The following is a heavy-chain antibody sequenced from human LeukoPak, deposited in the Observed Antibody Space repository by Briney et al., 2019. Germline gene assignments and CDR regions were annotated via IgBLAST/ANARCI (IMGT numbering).Heavy chain of an antibody. J-gene: IGHJ4*02. D-gene: IGHD1-26*01. CDR1: GGSISSYY. Sequence: PSETLSLTCTVSGGSISSYYWSWIRQPPGKGLEWIGYIYYSGSTNYNPSLKSRVTISVDTSKNQFSLRLNSVTAADTAMYYCAKSGGYGLIDYWGQGTLVTVSS. V-gene: IGHV4-59*08. CDR3: AKSGGYGLIDY. CDR2: IYYSGST.